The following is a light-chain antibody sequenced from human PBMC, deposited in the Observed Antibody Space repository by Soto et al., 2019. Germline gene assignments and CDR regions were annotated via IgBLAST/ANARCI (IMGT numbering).Light chain of an antibody. CDR2: EAS. V-gene: IGKV1-27*01. CDR1: QGIRHY. CDR3: QNFDSAPQA. J-gene: IGKJ1*01. Sequence: DIQMTQSPSSLSASVGDRVTITCRASQGIRHYLAWYQQKPGKVPKLLIYEASNLQSGVPSRLRGGGSGTEFTLTISSLQPEDVTTYYFQNFDSAPQAFGQGTKVEIK.